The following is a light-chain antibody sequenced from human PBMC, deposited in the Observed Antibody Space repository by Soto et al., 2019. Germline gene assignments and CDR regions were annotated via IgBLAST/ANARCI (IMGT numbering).Light chain of an antibody. V-gene: IGKV3-20*01. CDR1: QSVSSSY. J-gene: IGKJ1*01. CDR2: GAS. Sequence: EIVLTQSPGTLSLSPGERATLSCRASQSVSSSYLAWYQQKPGQAPRLLIHGASSRATGIPDRISGSGSGTDFTLTISRLEPEDFAVYYCQQYNNWPRTFGQGTKVGI. CDR3: QQYNNWPRT.